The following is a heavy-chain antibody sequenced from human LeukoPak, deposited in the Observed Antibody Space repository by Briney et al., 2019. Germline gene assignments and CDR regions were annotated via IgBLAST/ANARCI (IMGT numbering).Heavy chain of an antibody. Sequence: GASVKVSCKVSGYTRTELSMHWVRQAPGKGLEWMGGFDPEDGETIYAQRFQGRVTMTEDTSTDTAYMELSSLRSEDTAVYFCALLTTWLGDRLGGWFDPWGQGALITVSS. D-gene: IGHD3-10*01. CDR2: FDPEDGET. CDR1: GYTRTELS. V-gene: IGHV1-24*01. J-gene: IGHJ5*02. CDR3: ALLTTWLGDRLGGWFDP.